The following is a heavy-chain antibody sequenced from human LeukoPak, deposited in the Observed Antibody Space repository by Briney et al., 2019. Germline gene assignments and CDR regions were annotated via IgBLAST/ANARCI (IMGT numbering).Heavy chain of an antibody. CDR2: VSPDNGDT. Sequence: ASVKVSCKTSGYSFTGYYIHWLRQAPGQGLEWMGWVSPDNGDTRYSQKFQGRLTLTSDTSITTAYLELGSLRFDDTAIFYCATVTSVRRFYFDFWGQGTLVTVSS. J-gene: IGHJ4*02. CDR3: ATVTSVRRFYFDF. D-gene: IGHD3-3*01. V-gene: IGHV1-2*02. CDR1: GYSFTGYY.